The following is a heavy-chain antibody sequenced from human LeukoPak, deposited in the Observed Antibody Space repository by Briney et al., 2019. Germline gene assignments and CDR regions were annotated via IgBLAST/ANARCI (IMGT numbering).Heavy chain of an antibody. CDR2: IIPIFGTA. J-gene: IGHJ4*02. Sequence: ASVKVSCKASGGTFSSYAISWVRQAPGQGLEWMGGIIPIFGTANYAQKFQGRVTITTDESTSTAYMELSSLRSEDTAVYYCARGSNYDFWSGYYTFDYWGQGTLVTVSS. D-gene: IGHD3-3*01. CDR1: GGTFSSYA. CDR3: ARGSNYDFWSGYYTFDY. V-gene: IGHV1-69*05.